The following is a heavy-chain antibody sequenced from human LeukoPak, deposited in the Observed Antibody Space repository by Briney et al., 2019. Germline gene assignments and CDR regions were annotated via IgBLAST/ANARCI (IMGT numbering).Heavy chain of an antibody. Sequence: SETLSLTCGVSGTSFTSYYWSWIRQTPGKGLEWIGEINHSGSTNYNPSLKSRVTISVDTSKNQFSLKLSSVTAADTAVYYCARGPAGRWFDPWGQGTLVTVSS. J-gene: IGHJ5*02. CDR3: ARGPAGRWFDP. D-gene: IGHD1-26*01. V-gene: IGHV4-34*01. CDR1: GTSFTSYY. CDR2: INHSGST.